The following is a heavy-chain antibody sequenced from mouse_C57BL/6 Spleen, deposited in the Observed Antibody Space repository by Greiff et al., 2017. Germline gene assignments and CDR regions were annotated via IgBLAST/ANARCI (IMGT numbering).Heavy chain of an antibody. Sequence: VQLQQPGTELVKPGASVKLSCKASGYTFTSYWMHWVKQRPGQGLDWIGNINPSNGGTNYNEKFKSKATLTVDKSSSTAYMKLSSLTSEDSAVYYCAPDSAGYWYFDVWGTGTTVTVSS. CDR1: GYTFTSYW. CDR3: APDSAGYWYFDV. CDR2: INPSNGGT. D-gene: IGHD3-2*02. V-gene: IGHV1-53*01. J-gene: IGHJ1*03.